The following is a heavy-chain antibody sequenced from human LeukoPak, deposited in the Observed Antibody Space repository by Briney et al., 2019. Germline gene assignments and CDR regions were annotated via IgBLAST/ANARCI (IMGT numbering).Heavy chain of an antibody. CDR1: GYSISSGYY. CDR3: ATYPVVVVAATGYGTSGQVDY. Sequence: SETLSLTCTVSGYSISSGYYWGWIRQPPGKGLEWIGSIYHSGSTYYNPSLKSRVTISVDTSKNQFSLKLSSVTAADTAVYYCATYPVVVVAATGYGTSGQVDYWGQGTLVTVSS. CDR2: IYHSGST. J-gene: IGHJ4*02. D-gene: IGHD2-15*01. V-gene: IGHV4-38-2*02.